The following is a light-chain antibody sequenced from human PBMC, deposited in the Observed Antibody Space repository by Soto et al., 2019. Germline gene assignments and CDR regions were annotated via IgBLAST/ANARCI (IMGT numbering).Light chain of an antibody. J-gene: IGLJ2*01. CDR1: SSDVGGYKY. CDR3: CSYAGSYTVL. V-gene: IGLV2-11*01. CDR2: DVS. Sequence: QSVLTQPRSVSGSPGQSVTISCTGTSSDVGGYKYVSWYQQHPGKVPNLIIYDVSERPSGVPDRFSGSKSGNTASLSISGLQAEDEADHYCCSYAGSYTVLFGGGTKLTVL.